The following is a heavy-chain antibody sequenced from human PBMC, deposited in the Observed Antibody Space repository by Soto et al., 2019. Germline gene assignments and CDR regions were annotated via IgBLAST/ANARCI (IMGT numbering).Heavy chain of an antibody. V-gene: IGHV3-23*01. CDR2: ITGSGDYT. D-gene: IGHD1-1*01. J-gene: IGHJ4*02. CDR3: ARRTTSSFDS. CDR1: GFTFSIYN. Sequence: DVQLLESGGGLVQPGGSLRLSCAASGFTFSIYNMNWVRQAPGKGLEWVSVITGSGDYTNYADSVKGRFTISRDNSKNTLHLQRNSLRADDTAVYFCARRTTSSFDSWGQGTLVTVSS.